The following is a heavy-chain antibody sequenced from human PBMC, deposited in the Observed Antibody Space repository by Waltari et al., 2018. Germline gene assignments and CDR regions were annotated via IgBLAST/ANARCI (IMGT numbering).Heavy chain of an antibody. CDR1: GFTFSSYA. CDR2: ISGSGGST. CDR3: AKTWIQLWDYFDY. Sequence: EVQLLESGGGLVQPGGSLRLSCAASGFTFSSYAMSWVRQAPGKGLEWVSAISGSGGSTYYADSVKCQFTISRDNSKNTLYLQMNSLRAEDTAVYYCAKTWIQLWDYFDYWGQGTLVTVSS. J-gene: IGHJ4*02. D-gene: IGHD5-18*01. V-gene: IGHV3-23*01.